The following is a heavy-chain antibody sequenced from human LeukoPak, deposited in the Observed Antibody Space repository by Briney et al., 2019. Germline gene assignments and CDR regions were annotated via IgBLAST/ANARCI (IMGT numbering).Heavy chain of an antibody. Sequence: PGGSLRLSCAASGSTFSSYGTHWVRQAPGKGLEWVAFIRYDGTNTYYADSVKGRFTISRDNSKNTLYLQMNSLRAEETAVYYCAKDGESNIALVPAAVDYWGQGTLVTLSS. D-gene: IGHD2-2*01. J-gene: IGHJ4*02. CDR3: AKDGESNIALVPAAVDY. CDR2: IRYDGTNT. V-gene: IGHV3-30*02. CDR1: GSTFSSYG.